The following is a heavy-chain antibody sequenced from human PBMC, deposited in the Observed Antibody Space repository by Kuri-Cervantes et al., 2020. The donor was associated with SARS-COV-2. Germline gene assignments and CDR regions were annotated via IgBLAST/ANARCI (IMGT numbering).Heavy chain of an antibody. V-gene: IGHV4-34*12. J-gene: IGHJ6*03. CDR1: GASFGNYH. CDR3: ARLRRHNNGWFATGYYMDV. CDR2: IIYSGST. D-gene: IGHD6-19*01. Sequence: SETLSLTCGVSGASFGNYHWSWVRQPPGKGLEWIGDIIYSGSTNYNPSLKSRVTISVDTSKNQFSLNLTSVTAADTAVYYCARLRRHNNGWFATGYYMDVWGKGTTVTVSS.